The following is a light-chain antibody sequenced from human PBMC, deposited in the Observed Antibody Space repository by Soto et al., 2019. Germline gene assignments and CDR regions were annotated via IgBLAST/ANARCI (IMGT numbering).Light chain of an antibody. CDR1: SSDVGGYNY. CDR3: SSYSSSNALV. Sequence: QSALTQPASVSGSPGQSITISCTGTSSDVGGYNYVSWYQQHPGKAPQLIIYDVSNRPSVVSNRFSGSKSGNTASLTISGLQAEDEADYYCSSYSSSNALVFGGGTKLTVL. J-gene: IGLJ2*01. CDR2: DVS. V-gene: IGLV2-14*01.